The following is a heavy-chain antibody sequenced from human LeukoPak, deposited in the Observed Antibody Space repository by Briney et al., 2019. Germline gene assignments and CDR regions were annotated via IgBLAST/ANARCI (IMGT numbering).Heavy chain of an antibody. CDR2: ISGSGGST. D-gene: IGHD2-15*01. Sequence: GASLRLSCAASGFTFSSYAMSWVRQAPGKGLEWVSAISGSGGSTYYADSVKGRFTISRDNSKNKLYLQMNSLRAEDTAVYYCAKGRVVVVVAATDYWGQGTLVTVSS. J-gene: IGHJ4*02. CDR3: AKGRVVVVVAATDY. V-gene: IGHV3-23*01. CDR1: GFTFSSYA.